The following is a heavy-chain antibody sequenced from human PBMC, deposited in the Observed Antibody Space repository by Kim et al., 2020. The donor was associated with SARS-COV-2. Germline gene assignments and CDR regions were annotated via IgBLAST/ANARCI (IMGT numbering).Heavy chain of an antibody. CDR3: ARHRKGPSKYSSGWYIGNWFDP. CDR1: GGSISSSSYY. Sequence: SETLSLTCTVSGGSISSSSYYWGWIRQPPGKGLEWIGSIYYSGSTYYNPSLKSRVTISVDTSKNQFSLKLSSVTAADTAVYYCARHRKGPSKYSSGWYIGNWFDPWGQGTLVTVSS. V-gene: IGHV4-39*01. D-gene: IGHD6-19*01. CDR2: IYYSGST. J-gene: IGHJ5*02.